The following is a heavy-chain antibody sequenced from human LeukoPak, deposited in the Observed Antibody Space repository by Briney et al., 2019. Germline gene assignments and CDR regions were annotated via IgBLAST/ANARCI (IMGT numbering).Heavy chain of an antibody. CDR2: ISSGGDII. CDR1: GLRFSDYY. Sequence: GGSLRLSCAASGLRFSDYYVSWIRQAPGKGLQWVSYISSGGDIIHYADSVKGRFASSRDNAKNSLYLQMNSLRAEDTAVYYCARANDNYYYYYMDVWGKGTTVTISS. CDR3: ARANDNYYYYYMDV. D-gene: IGHD3-9*01. J-gene: IGHJ6*03. V-gene: IGHV3-11*04.